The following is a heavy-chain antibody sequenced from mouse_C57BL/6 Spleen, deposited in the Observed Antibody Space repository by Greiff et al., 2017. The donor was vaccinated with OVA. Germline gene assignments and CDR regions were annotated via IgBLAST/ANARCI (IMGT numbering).Heavy chain of an antibody. CDR3: ARDYNSNKTNDYDD. CDR1: GFTFSSYA. CDR2: ISDGASYT. D-gene: IGHD2-5*01. V-gene: IGHV5-4*01. J-gene: IGHJ2*01. Sequence: EVQLVESGGGLVKPGGSLTLSCAASGFTFSSYAMSWVRQTPEKRLEWVATISDGASYTYYPDNVKGRFPISRDNANNNLYLQIRHLKSEDTAVYNCARDYNSNKTNDYDDWGNGTTLTVAT.